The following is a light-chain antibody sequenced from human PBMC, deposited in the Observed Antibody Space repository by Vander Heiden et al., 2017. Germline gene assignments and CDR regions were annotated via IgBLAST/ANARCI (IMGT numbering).Light chain of an antibody. Sequence: IQMTQSPSTLSASVGDRVTITCRASQSIDSWLAWYQQKPGKAPKLLIYKSSTLESGVPSRCSGSGSGTEFTLTISSLHPDDFATYYCQQYNSHWTFGQGTTVDIK. CDR3: QQYNSHWT. CDR2: KSS. CDR1: QSIDSW. J-gene: IGKJ1*01. V-gene: IGKV1-5*03.